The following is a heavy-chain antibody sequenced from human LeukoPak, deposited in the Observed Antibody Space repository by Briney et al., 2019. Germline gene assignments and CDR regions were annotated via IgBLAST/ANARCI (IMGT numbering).Heavy chain of an antibody. CDR2: ISGSGGST. D-gene: IGHD6-19*01. Sequence: GGSLRLSCAASGFTFSTYAMSWVRQAPGKGLEWVSGISGSGGSTYYADSVKGRFTLFRDNSKNTLHLQMNSLRAEDTAIYYCARAPSYSSGRFDVWGQETMVTVSS. CDR1: GFTFSTYA. V-gene: IGHV3-23*01. CDR3: ARAPSYSSGRFDV. J-gene: IGHJ3*01.